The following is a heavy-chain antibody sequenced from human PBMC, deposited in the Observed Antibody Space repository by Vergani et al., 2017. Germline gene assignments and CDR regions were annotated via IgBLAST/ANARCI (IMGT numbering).Heavy chain of an antibody. CDR3: ARDLYYDSSGPFDY. CDR1: GGSISSGSYY. J-gene: IGHJ4*02. Sequence: QVQLQESGPGLVKPSQTLSLTCTVSGGSISSGSYYWSWIRQPAGKGLEWIGRIYTSGSTNYNPSLKSRVTISVDTSKNQFSLKLSSVTAADTAVYYCARDLYYDSSGPFDYWGQGTLVTVSS. D-gene: IGHD3-22*01. CDR2: IYTSGST. V-gene: IGHV4-61*02.